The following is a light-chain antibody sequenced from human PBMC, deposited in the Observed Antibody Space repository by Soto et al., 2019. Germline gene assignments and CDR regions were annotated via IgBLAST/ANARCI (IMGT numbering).Light chain of an antibody. V-gene: IGLV2-11*01. CDR3: CSHSATYTFV. Sequence: QSVLTQPRSVSGSPGQSVTISCTGTSTDVGGYNCVPWYQQHPGKAPQLLIFDVTQRPSGVPDRFPGSKSGNTASLTISGLQAEDEADYYCCSHSATYTFVFGTGTKVTV. J-gene: IGLJ1*01. CDR2: DVT. CDR1: STDVGGYNC.